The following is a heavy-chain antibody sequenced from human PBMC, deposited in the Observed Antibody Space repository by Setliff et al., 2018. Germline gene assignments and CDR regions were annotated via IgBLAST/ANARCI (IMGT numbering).Heavy chain of an antibody. CDR3: AREVWNIYDNDNSWSGYSDH. D-gene: IGHD3-3*01. CDR2: IIQSGAT. CDR1: GFSFGAFT. Sequence: PGGSLRLSCETSGFSFGAFTMNWVRQAPGKGLEWVSGIIQSGATFYADSVKGRFTISRDNSRNTLYLQMNSLRAEDTALYYCAREVWNIYDNDNSWSGYSDHWGQGTLVTVSS. V-gene: IGHV3-23*01. J-gene: IGHJ4*02.